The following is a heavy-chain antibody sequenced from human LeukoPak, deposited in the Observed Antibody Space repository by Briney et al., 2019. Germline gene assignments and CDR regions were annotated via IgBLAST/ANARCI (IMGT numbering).Heavy chain of an antibody. Sequence: GGSLRLSCAASGFTFSSYSMNWVRQAPGKGLEWVSYISSSSSTIYYADSVKGRFTISRDNAKNSLYLQMNSLRAEDTAVYYCAREDGSGWHCWGQGTLVTVSS. CDR2: ISSSSSTI. V-gene: IGHV3-48*04. CDR1: GFTFSSYS. D-gene: IGHD6-19*01. J-gene: IGHJ4*02. CDR3: AREDGSGWHC.